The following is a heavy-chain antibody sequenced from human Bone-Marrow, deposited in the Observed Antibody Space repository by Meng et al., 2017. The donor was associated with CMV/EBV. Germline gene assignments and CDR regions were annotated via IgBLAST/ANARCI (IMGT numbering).Heavy chain of an antibody. D-gene: IGHD2-2*01. V-gene: IGHV3-7*01. CDR2: IKQDGSEK. CDR1: GFTCSSYW. J-gene: IGHJ4*02. Sequence: GESLKISCAASGFTCSSYWMSWVRQAPGKGLEWVANIKQDGSEKYYVDSVKGRFTISRDNAKNSLYLQMNSLRAEDTAVYYCAREGCSSTSCQTLLDYWGQGTLVTVSS. CDR3: AREGCSSTSCQTLLDY.